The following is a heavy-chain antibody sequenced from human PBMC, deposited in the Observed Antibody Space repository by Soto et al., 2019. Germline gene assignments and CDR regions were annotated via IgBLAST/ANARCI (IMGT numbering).Heavy chain of an antibody. CDR3: AREPCSSTSCYRRTLTDYYGMDV. CDR2: INPSGGST. D-gene: IGHD2-2*01. J-gene: IGHJ6*02. V-gene: IGHV1-46*01. Sequence: QVQLVQSGAEVKKPGASVKVSCKASGYTFTSYYMHWVRQAPGQGLEWMGIINPSGGSTSYAQKFQGRVTMTRDTSTSTVYMELSSLRSEDTAVYYCAREPCSSTSCYRRTLTDYYGMDVWGQGTTVTVSS. CDR1: GYTFTSYY.